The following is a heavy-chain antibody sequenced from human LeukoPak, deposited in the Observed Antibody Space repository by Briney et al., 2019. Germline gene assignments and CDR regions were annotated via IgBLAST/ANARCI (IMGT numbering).Heavy chain of an antibody. J-gene: IGHJ4*02. D-gene: IGHD6-6*01. CDR1: GFTVSSSY. CDR2: IYSGGST. V-gene: IGHV3-53*01. Sequence: PGGSLRLSCSASGFTVSSSYMSWVRQAPGKGLEWVSVIYSGGSTYYADSVKGRFTISRDNSKNTLYLQMNSLRIEDMAVYYCARVAFRSSSYISGIDYWGQGTLVTVSS. CDR3: ARVAFRSSSYISGIDY.